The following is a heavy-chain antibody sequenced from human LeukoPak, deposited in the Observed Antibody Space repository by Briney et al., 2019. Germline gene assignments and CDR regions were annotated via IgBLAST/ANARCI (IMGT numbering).Heavy chain of an antibody. CDR3: ARGRFCSGGSCYSAFLDY. J-gene: IGHJ4*02. CDR2: IIPIFGTA. Sequence: GSSVKVSCKASGGTFSSYAISWVRQAPGQGLEWMGRIIPIFGTANYAQKFQGRVTITTDESTSTAYMELSSLRSEDTAVYYCARGRFCSGGSCYSAFLDYWGQGTLVTVSS. V-gene: IGHV1-69*05. D-gene: IGHD2-15*01. CDR1: GGTFSSYA.